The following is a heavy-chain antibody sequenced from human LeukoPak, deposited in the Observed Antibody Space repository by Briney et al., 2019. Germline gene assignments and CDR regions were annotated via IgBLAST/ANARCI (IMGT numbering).Heavy chain of an antibody. CDR3: AGRSRVPAADIYYCYYYMDV. D-gene: IGHD2-2*01. CDR2: IIPIFGTA. V-gene: IGHV1-69*05. Sequence: SVKVSCKASGGTFSSYAISWVRQAPGQGLEWMGGIIPIFGTANYAQKFQGRVTITTDESTSTAYMELSSLRSEDTAVYYCAGRSRVPAADIYYCYYYMDVWGKGTTVTVSS. CDR1: GGTFSSYA. J-gene: IGHJ6*03.